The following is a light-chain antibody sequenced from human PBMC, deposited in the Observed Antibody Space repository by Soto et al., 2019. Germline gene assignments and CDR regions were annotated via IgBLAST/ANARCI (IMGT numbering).Light chain of an antibody. CDR1: QTISTY. J-gene: IGKJ4*01. CDR2: DAS. CDR3: QHSYSTPRT. V-gene: IGKV1-39*01. Sequence: DIQMTQSPSSLSASLGDRVTITCRASQTISTYLNWYQQRPGKAPKLLIYDASRLQNAVPSRFSGSGSGTDFTLTITSLQPEDFATDYCQHSYSTPRTFGGGTRVESK.